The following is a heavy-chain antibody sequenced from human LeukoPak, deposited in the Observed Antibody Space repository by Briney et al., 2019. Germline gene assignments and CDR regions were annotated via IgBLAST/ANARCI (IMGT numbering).Heavy chain of an antibody. CDR2: VYYSGST. Sequence: SETLSLTCTVSGGSISNYFWSWIRQPPGKGLEWIGYVYYSGSTNYNPSLKSRVTISVETSKNQFSLRLSSVTAADTAVYYCASQFWWAAVAGTTLDYWGQGTLVTVSA. V-gene: IGHV4-59*01. D-gene: IGHD6-19*01. J-gene: IGHJ4*02. CDR1: GGSISNYF. CDR3: ASQFWWAAVAGTTLDY.